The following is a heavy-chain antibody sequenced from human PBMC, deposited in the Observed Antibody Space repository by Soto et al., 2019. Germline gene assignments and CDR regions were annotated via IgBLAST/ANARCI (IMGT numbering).Heavy chain of an antibody. V-gene: IGHV3-9*01. CDR3: ATDTAAAGTRGAFDI. Sequence: PGGSLRLSCAASGFTFDDYAMHWVRQAPGKGLEWVSGISWNSGSLGYADSVKGRFTISRDNAKNSLYLQMNSLRAEATAVYYCATDTAAAGTRGAFDIWGQGTMVTVSS. CDR1: GFTFDDYA. J-gene: IGHJ3*02. D-gene: IGHD6-13*01. CDR2: ISWNSGSL.